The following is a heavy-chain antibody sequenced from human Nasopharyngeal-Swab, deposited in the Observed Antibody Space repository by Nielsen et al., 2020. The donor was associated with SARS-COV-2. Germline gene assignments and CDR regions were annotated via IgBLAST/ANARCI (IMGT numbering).Heavy chain of an antibody. V-gene: IGHV1-3*01. Sequence: ASVKVSCKVSGYTFTNYGIHWVRQAPGQRLEWMGWINPGTVNTKYSQKFQGRVTISRDTSASTAYMELSSLRSEDTAVYYCVRAPGVDYYYYMDVWGNGTTVTVSS. CDR3: VRAPGVDYYYYMDV. CDR1: GYTFTNYG. J-gene: IGHJ6*03. CDR2: INPGTVNT.